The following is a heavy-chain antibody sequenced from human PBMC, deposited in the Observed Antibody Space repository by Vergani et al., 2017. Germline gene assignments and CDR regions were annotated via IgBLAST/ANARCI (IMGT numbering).Heavy chain of an antibody. J-gene: IGHJ4*02. Sequence: QVQLVESGGGVVQPGRSLRLSCAASGFTFSSYGMHWVRQAPGKGLEWVAVISYDGSNKYYADSVKGRFTISRDNSKNTLYLQMNSLRAEDTSVYYCAKDHSQYGDYVSYYFDYWGQGTLVTVSS. CDR1: GFTFSSYG. CDR3: AKDHSQYGDYVSYYFDY. CDR2: ISYDGSNK. D-gene: IGHD4-17*01. V-gene: IGHV3-30*18.